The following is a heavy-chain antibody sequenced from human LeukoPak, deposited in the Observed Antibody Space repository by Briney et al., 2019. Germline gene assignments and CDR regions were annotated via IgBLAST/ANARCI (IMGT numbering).Heavy chain of an antibody. Sequence: ASVKVSCKASGYTFTSYGISWVRQAPGQGLEWMGIINPSGGSTSYAQKFQGRVTMTRDTSTSTVYMELSSLRSEDTAVYYCARDNPTMVSFDYWGQGTLVTVSS. CDR2: INPSGGST. J-gene: IGHJ4*02. CDR1: GYTFTSYG. CDR3: ARDNPTMVSFDY. V-gene: IGHV1-46*01. D-gene: IGHD3-10*01.